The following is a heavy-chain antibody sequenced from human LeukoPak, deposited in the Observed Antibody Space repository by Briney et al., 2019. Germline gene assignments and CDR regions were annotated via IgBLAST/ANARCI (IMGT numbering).Heavy chain of an antibody. D-gene: IGHD4-17*01. V-gene: IGHV3-21*01. CDR1: GFTFSSYS. Sequence: GVPLRLSCTASGFTFSSYSMNWVRQAPGKGLEWVSSISSSSSYIYYADSVKGRFTISRDNAKNALYLQMNSLRAEDTVVYYCAVTTVTTIWGQGTLVTVSS. CDR2: ISSSSSYI. CDR3: AVTTVTTI. J-gene: IGHJ4*02.